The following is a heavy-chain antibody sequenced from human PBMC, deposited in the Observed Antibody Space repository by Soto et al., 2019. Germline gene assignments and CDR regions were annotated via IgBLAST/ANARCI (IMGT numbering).Heavy chain of an antibody. J-gene: IGHJ6*02. V-gene: IGHV3-15*01. CDR3: AKDHLVRDYYYGSGSYQPRYYYGMDV. Sequence: PGGSLRLSCAASGFTFSNAWMSWVRQAPGEGLEWVGRIKSKTDGGTTDYAAPVKGRFTISRDNSKNTLYLQMNSLRAEDTAVYYCAKDHLVRDYYYGSGSYQPRYYYGMDVWGQGTTVTVSS. CDR1: GFTFSNAW. D-gene: IGHD3-10*01. CDR2: IKSKTDGGTT.